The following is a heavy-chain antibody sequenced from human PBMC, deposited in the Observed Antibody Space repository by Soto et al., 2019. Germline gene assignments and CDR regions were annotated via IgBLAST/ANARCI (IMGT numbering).Heavy chain of an antibody. D-gene: IGHD3-10*01. V-gene: IGHV1-3*01. CDR2: INPGKETT. CDR3: ARDPEYGSGSLDV. J-gene: IGHJ3*01. CDR1: GYTFTSYA. Sequence: QGQRVQSGAEVKKPGASVKVSCEASGYTFTSYAIHWVRQAPGQRLEWMGWINPGKETTRYSQRFQGRVTITSDTSANTVYMLLSSVTSEDTALYFCARDPEYGSGSLDVWGQGTMVIVSS.